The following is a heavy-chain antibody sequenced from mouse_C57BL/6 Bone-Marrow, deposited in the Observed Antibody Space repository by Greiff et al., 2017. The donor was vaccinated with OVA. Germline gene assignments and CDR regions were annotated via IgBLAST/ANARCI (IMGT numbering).Heavy chain of an antibody. CDR1: GYTFTDYY. D-gene: IGHD4-1*01. CDR2: INPNNGGT. Sequence: EVQLQQSGPELVKPGASVKISCKASGYTFTDYYMNWVKQSHGKSLEWIGDINPNNGGTSYNQKFKGKATLTVDKSSSTAYMELRSLTSEDSAVYYCARERTGTDYYAMDYWGQGTSVTVSS. V-gene: IGHV1-26*01. J-gene: IGHJ4*01. CDR3: ARERTGTDYYAMDY.